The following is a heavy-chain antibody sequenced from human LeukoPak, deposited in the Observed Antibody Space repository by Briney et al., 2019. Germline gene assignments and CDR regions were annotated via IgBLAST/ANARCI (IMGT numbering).Heavy chain of an antibody. D-gene: IGHD2-2*01. Sequence: ASVKVSCKASGYTFTSYAMHWVRQAPGQRLEWMGWINAGNGNTKYSQKFQGRVTITRDTSASTAYMELSSLRSEDTAVYYCARGVGWRGVYCSSTSCYGGMGNWFDPWGQGTLVTVSS. J-gene: IGHJ5*02. CDR1: GYTFTSYA. CDR2: INAGNGNT. V-gene: IGHV1-3*01. CDR3: ARGVGWRGVYCSSTSCYGGMGNWFDP.